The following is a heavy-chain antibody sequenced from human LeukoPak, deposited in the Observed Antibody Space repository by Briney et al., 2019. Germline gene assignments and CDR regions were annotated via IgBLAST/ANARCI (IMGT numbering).Heavy chain of an antibody. V-gene: IGHV4-34*01. Sequence: SETLSLTCAVYGGSFSGYYWGWIRQPPGKALEWIGEINHSGSTNYNPSLRSRVTISIDTSKNQFSLNLKSVTAADTAIYYCAREGLAARRGAFDIWGQGTVVSVSS. CDR3: AREGLAARRGAFDI. CDR1: GGSFSGYY. D-gene: IGHD6-6*01. CDR2: INHSGST. J-gene: IGHJ3*02.